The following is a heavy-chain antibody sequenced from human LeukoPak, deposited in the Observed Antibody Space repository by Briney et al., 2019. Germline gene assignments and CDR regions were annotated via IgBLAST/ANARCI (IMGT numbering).Heavy chain of an antibody. J-gene: IGHJ4*02. CDR3: ASDLRWELLYDY. Sequence: PGGSLRLSCAASGFTVSSNYMSWVRQAPGKGLEWVSGISGDGAKIYYADSVKGRFTISRDNAKNTLYLQMNSLRAEDTAVYYCASDLRWELLYDYWGQGTLVTVSS. CDR2: ISGDGAKI. V-gene: IGHV3-53*01. D-gene: IGHD1-26*01. CDR1: GFTVSSNY.